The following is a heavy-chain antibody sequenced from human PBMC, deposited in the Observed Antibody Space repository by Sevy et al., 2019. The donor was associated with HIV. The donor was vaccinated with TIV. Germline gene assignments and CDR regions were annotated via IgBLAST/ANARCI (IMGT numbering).Heavy chain of an antibody. D-gene: IGHD4-17*01. CDR3: ARHDGVNPEYFDS. V-gene: IGHV4-39*01. CDR2: VHYRGST. CDR1: VSSGPISTSNSY. Sequence: SETLSLSCTVSVSSGPISTSNSYWGWIRQPPGKGLEWIGSVHYRGSTHYHPSLKSRVTISIHTSRNLFSLELKSVTAADTAFYFCARHDGVNPEYFDSWGRGILVTVSS. J-gene: IGHJ4*02.